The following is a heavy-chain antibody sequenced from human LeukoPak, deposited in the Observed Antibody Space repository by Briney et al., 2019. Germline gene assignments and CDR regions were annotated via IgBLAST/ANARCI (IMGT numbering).Heavy chain of an antibody. Sequence: SETLSLTCAVHGGSFSGYFWTWIRQPPGEGLQWIGEINHSGSTNYNPSLKSRVTISVPTTKNQFSRKWSSVTAADTAGYYCARVEARAAAGTNHAFDIWGQGTMVTASS. D-gene: IGHD6-13*01. J-gene: IGHJ3*02. CDR1: GGSFSGYF. V-gene: IGHV4-34*01. CDR2: INHSGST. CDR3: ARVEARAAAGTNHAFDI.